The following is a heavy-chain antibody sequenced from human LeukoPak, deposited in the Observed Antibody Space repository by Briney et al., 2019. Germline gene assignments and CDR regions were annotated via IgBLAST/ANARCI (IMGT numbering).Heavy chain of an antibody. CDR3: ARAVTATTYYYYYGMDV. D-gene: IGHD2-21*02. CDR1: GYSFTSYW. Sequence: GESLKISCKGSGYSFTSYWIGWVRQMPGKGLEWMGIIYPGDSDTRYSPSFQGQVTISADKSISTAYLQWSSLKASDTAMYYCARAVTATTYYYYYGMDVWGQGTTVTVSS. J-gene: IGHJ6*02. CDR2: IYPGDSDT. V-gene: IGHV5-51*01.